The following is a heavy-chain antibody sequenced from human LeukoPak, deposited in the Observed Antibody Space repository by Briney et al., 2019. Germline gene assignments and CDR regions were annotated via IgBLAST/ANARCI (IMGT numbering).Heavy chain of an antibody. J-gene: IGHJ4*02. Sequence: SQTLSLTCTVSGDSINSGDYYWTWIRHPPGKGLEWIGFIYYRGTTYYNPSLKSRLTISVDTSRKSFSLNLSSVTAADTAMYYCARLRGNRVYGWDFFDYWGQGTLVTVSS. CDR3: ARLRGNRVYGWDFFDY. CDR2: IYYRGTT. D-gene: IGHD2-8*01. V-gene: IGHV4-30-4*01. CDR1: GDSINSGDYY.